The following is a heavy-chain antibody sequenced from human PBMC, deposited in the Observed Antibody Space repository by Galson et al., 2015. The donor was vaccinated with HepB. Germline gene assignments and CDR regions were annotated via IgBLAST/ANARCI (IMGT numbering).Heavy chain of an antibody. V-gene: IGHV3-15*01. Sequence: SLRLSCAASGFTFSNAWMSWVRQAPGKGLEWVGRIKSKTDGGTTDYAAPVKGRFTISRDDSKNTLYLQMNSLKTEDTAVYYCTTERGYFIGAFDIWGQGTMVTVSS. CDR2: IKSKTDGGTT. CDR1: GFTFSNAW. D-gene: IGHD5-18*01. CDR3: TTERGYFIGAFDI. J-gene: IGHJ3*02.